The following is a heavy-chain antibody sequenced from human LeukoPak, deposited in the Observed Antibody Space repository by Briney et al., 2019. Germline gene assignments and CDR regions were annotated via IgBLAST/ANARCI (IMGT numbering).Heavy chain of an antibody. V-gene: IGHV3-15*01. D-gene: IGHD3-16*01. CDR2: IRKATEGGAT. CDR3: ASAMWGSHCTCPDY. Sequence: GGSLRLSCAASGFTFSNVWMGWFRQAPGKGLEWVGRIRKATEGGATDYAAPVQGRFTISRDDSSNTLYLQMNSLKTEDTAVYFGASAMWGSHCTCPDYWGQGSLVSVSS. CDR1: GFTFSNVW. J-gene: IGHJ4*02.